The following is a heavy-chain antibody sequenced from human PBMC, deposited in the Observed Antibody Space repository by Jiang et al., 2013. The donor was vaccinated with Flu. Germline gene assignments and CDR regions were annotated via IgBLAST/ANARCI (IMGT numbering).Heavy chain of an antibody. CDR3: ARVRGFCSGGRCCGVFDD. CDR2: IYSSGTT. Sequence: GPGLVKPSETLSLSCTVSGDSMTGYYWTWIRQPAGKGLEWIGRIYSSGTTNYNPSLKSRLSMSVDTSKKQFSLNLTSVTAADTALYYCARVRGFCSGGRCCGVFDDWGPGTLVTVSS. V-gene: IGHV4-4*07. CDR1: GDSMTGYY. J-gene: IGHJ4*02. D-gene: IGHD2-15*01.